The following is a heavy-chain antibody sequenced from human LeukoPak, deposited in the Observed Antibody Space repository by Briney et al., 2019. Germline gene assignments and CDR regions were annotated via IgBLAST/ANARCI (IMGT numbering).Heavy chain of an antibody. CDR1: KFTFSHYG. D-gene: IGHD3-10*01. CDR3: AKEFHSRGYGANFDY. Sequence: PGGSLRLSCTASKFTFSHYGMQWVRQAPGKGLEWVAVISSDGGTKIYADSVKGRFTLSRDNSINTLDLQMNSLRAEDTAVYYWAKEFHSRGYGANFDYWGQGTLVTVSS. J-gene: IGHJ4*02. CDR2: ISSDGGTK. V-gene: IGHV3-30*18.